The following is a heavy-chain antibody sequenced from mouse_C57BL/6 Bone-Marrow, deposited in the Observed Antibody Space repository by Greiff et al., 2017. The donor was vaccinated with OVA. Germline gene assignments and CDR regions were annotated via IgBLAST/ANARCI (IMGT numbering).Heavy chain of an antibody. CDR2: INPSSGYT. CDR3: ARRWTIVAHWYFDV. Sequence: VQVVESGAELARPGASVKMSCKASGYTFTSYTMHWVKQRPGQGLEWIGYINPSSGYTKYNQKFKDKATLTADKSSSTAYMQLSRLTSEDSAVFDSARRWTIVAHWYFDVWGTGTTVTVSS. J-gene: IGHJ1*03. V-gene: IGHV1-4*01. CDR1: GYTFTSYT. D-gene: IGHD1-1*01.